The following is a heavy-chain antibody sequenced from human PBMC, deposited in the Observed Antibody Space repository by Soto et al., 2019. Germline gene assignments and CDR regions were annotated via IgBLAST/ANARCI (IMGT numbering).Heavy chain of an antibody. CDR1: GYTFTSYY. V-gene: IGHV1-46*01. Sequence: QVQLVQSGAEVKKPGASVKVSCKASGYTFTSYYMHWVRQAPGQGLEWMGLINPSGGSTSYAQKFQGRVTMTRDTSTSTVYMELSSLRSEDTAVYYCARESTYCDSSGLLPGAFDIWGQGTMVTVSS. J-gene: IGHJ3*02. D-gene: IGHD3-22*01. CDR2: INPSGGST. CDR3: ARESTYCDSSGLLPGAFDI.